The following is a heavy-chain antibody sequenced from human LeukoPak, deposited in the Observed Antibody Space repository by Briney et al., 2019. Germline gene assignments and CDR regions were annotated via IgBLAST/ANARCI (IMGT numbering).Heavy chain of an antibody. CDR1: GFTFDDYG. CDR3: AREEDYYDSSGYYY. CDR2: IHSGGTT. J-gene: IGHJ4*02. V-gene: IGHV3-53*01. D-gene: IGHD3-22*01. Sequence: GGSLRLSCAASGFTFDDYGMTWVRQAPGKGLEWGSVIHSGGTTYYADSVKGRFTTSRDNSKNTLYLQMNSLRADDTAVYYCAREEDYYDSSGYYYWGQGTLVTVSS.